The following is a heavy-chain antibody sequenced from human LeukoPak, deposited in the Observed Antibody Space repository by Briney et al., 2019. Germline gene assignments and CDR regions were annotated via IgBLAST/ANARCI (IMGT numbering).Heavy chain of an antibody. D-gene: IGHD1-26*01. V-gene: IGHV1-69*15. J-gene: IGHJ5*02. CDR1: GGTFTIYA. CDR3: ARKLRLGGNWFDP. CDR2: IIPISGTT. Sequence: SVKVSCKTSGGTFTIYAITWVRQAPGQGLEWVGKIIPISGTTNYAQKFQGRVTFTADESTSTAYMELSSLRSEDTALYYCARKLRLGGNWFDPWGQGTLVTVPS.